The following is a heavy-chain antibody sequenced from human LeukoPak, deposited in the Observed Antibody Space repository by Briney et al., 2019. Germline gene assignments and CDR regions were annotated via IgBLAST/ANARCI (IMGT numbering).Heavy chain of an antibody. Sequence: ASVKVSCKVSGYTLTELSMHWVRQAPGKGLEWMGGFDPEDGETIYAQKFQGRVTMTEDTSTDTAYMELSSLRSEDTAVYYCATGGVLLWFGELLPDYWGQGTLVTVSS. V-gene: IGHV1-24*01. D-gene: IGHD3-10*01. J-gene: IGHJ4*02. CDR2: FDPEDGET. CDR1: GYTLTELS. CDR3: ATGGVLLWFGELLPDY.